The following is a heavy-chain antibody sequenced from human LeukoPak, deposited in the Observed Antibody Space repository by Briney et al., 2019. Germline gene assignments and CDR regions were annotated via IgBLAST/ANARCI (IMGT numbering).Heavy chain of an antibody. CDR2: ISGSGGST. V-gene: IGHV3-23*01. CDR3: ARDRGSRASDI. Sequence: GGSLRLSCAASGFTSSSYAMSWVRQAPGKGLEWVSIISGSGGSTYYADSVKGRFTISRDNSKNTLYLQMNSLRAEDTAVYYCARDRGSRASDIWGQGTMVTVSS. CDR1: GFTSSSYA. J-gene: IGHJ3*02. D-gene: IGHD2-15*01.